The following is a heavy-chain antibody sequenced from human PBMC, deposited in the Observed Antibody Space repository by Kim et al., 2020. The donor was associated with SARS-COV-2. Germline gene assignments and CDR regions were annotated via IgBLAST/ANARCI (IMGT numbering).Heavy chain of an antibody. CDR3: AKDKGLEEAMIVVVISYYYGMDV. CDR1: GFTFSSYA. CDR2: ISGSGGST. J-gene: IGHJ6*02. D-gene: IGHD3-22*01. Sequence: GGSLRLSCAASGFTFSSYAMSWVRQAPGKGLEWVSAISGSGGSTYYADSVKGRFTISRDNSKNTLYLQMNSLRAEDTAVYYCAKDKGLEEAMIVVVISYYYGMDVWGQGTTVTVSS. V-gene: IGHV3-23*01.